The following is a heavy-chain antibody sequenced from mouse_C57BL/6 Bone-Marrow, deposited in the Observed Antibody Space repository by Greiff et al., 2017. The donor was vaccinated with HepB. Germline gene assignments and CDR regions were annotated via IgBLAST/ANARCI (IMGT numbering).Heavy chain of an antibody. CDR1: GYSITSGYY. D-gene: IGHD1-1*01. Sequence: EVQLQESGPGLVKPSQSLSLTCSVPGYSITSGYYWNWIRQFPGNKLEWMGYISYDGSNNYNPSLKNRISITRDTSKNQLFLKLNSVTTEDTATYYCARDLYYYGSSWFAYWGQGTLVTVSA. CDR3: ARDLYYYGSSWFAY. J-gene: IGHJ3*01. CDR2: ISYDGSN. V-gene: IGHV3-6*01.